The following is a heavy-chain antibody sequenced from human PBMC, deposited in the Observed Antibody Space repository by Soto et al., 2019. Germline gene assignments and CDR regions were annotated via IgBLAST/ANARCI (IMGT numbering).Heavy chain of an antibody. D-gene: IGHD3-10*01. CDR2: ISGSGGST. CDR1: GFTFSSYA. J-gene: IGHJ6*02. Sequence: GGSLRLSCAASGFTFSSYAMSWVRQAPGKGLEWVSAISGSGGSTYYADSVKGRFTISRDNSKNTLYLQMNSLRAEDTAVYYCAKVFKAGVLIPRYYYYYGMDVWGQGTTVTVSS. V-gene: IGHV3-23*01. CDR3: AKVFKAGVLIPRYYYYYGMDV.